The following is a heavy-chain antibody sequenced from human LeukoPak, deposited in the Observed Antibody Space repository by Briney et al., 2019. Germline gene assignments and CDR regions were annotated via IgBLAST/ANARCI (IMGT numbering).Heavy chain of an antibody. Sequence: GASVKVSCKASGGTFSSYAISWVRQAPGQGLEWMGGIIPIFGTANYAQKFQGRVTITADESTSTAYMELSSLRSEDTAVYYCARSSGYIYYFDYWGQGTLVTVSS. CDR3: ARSSGYIYYFDY. J-gene: IGHJ4*02. D-gene: IGHD3-22*01. V-gene: IGHV1-69*13. CDR2: IIPIFGTA. CDR1: GGTFSSYA.